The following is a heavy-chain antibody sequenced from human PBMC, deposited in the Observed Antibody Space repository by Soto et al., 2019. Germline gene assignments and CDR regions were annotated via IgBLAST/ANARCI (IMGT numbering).Heavy chain of an antibody. J-gene: IGHJ6*02. D-gene: IGHD3-10*01. CDR3: ARGPQRGWFGEGYYYYGMDV. CDR2: ISAYNGNT. V-gene: IGHV1-18*01. Sequence: ASGKVSCKASGYTFTSYGISCVRQAPGQVLEWMGWISAYNGNTNYAQKLQGRVTMTTDTSTSTAYMELRSLRSDDTAVYYCARGPQRGWFGEGYYYYGMDVWGQGTTVTVSS. CDR1: GYTFTSYG.